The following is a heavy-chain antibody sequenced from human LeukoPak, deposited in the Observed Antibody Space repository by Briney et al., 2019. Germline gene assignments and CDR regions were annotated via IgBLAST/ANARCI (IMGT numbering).Heavy chain of an antibody. D-gene: IGHD6-13*01. J-gene: IGHJ4*02. CDR1: GFTFSSYA. CDR2: ISGSGGST. Sequence: PGGSLRLSCAASGFTFSSYAMSWVRQAPGKGLEWVSAISGSGGSTYYADSVKGRFTISRDNSKNTLYLQMNSLRAEDTAVYYCAKDHGSWYVRELYFDYWGQGTLVTVSS. V-gene: IGHV3-23*01. CDR3: AKDHGSWYVRELYFDY.